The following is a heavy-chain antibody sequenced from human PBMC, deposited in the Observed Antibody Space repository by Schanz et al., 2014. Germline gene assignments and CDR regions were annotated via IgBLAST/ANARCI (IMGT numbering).Heavy chain of an antibody. D-gene: IGHD2-2*01. Sequence: QVQLVQSGAEVKKPGSSMKVSCKASGGTFSTYPINWLRQAPGQGLEWMGWISPYNGNTNYAQKLQGRVTMTADTSTSTAYMDLRSLRSDDTAVYYCARDRRRYCSTASCLHDNWFDPWGQGTLVTVSS. V-gene: IGHV1-18*04. CDR1: GGTFSTYP. CDR2: ISPYNGNT. CDR3: ARDRRRYCSTASCLHDNWFDP. J-gene: IGHJ5*02.